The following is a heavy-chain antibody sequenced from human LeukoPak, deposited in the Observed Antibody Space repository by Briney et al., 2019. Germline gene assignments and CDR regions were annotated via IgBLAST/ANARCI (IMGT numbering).Heavy chain of an antibody. Sequence: GESLKISCKGSGYIFTNYWIGWVRQMPGKGLEWMGIIYPGDSDTRYSPSFEGQVAISTDKSINTAYLQWSSLKASDTAIYYCARLDGVLWNAFDIWGQGTMVTVSS. CDR2: IYPGDSDT. CDR3: ARLDGVLWNAFDI. J-gene: IGHJ3*02. D-gene: IGHD2-2*01. CDR1: GYIFTNYW. V-gene: IGHV5-51*01.